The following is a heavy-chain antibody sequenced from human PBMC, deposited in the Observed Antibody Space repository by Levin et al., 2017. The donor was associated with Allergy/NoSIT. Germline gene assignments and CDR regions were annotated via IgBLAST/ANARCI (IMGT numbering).Heavy chain of an antibody. Sequence: GSLRLSCTVSGDSISDYSWNWIRQPAGKGLEWIGRIYSSGSSNYNPSLKGRVTMSVDTSKNQFSLRLISVTAADTAVYYCVRRVKESRDYGLYNGFDPWGQGTLVTVSS. D-gene: IGHD5-24*01. CDR3: VRRVKESRDYGLYNGFDP. J-gene: IGHJ5*02. CDR1: GDSISDYS. V-gene: IGHV4-4*07. CDR2: IYSSGSS.